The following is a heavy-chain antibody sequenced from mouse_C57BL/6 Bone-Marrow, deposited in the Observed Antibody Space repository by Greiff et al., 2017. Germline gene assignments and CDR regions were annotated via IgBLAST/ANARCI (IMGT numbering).Heavy chain of an antibody. CDR1: GYTFTSYW. D-gene: IGHD2-3*01. Sequence: QVQLQQPGAELVMPGASVKLSCKASGYTFTSYWMHWVKQRPGQGLEWIGEIDPSDSYTNYNQKFKGKSTLTVDKSSSTAYMQLSSLTSEDSAVYYCARFRRGYYYDPYYAMDYWGQGTSVTVSS. J-gene: IGHJ4*01. CDR3: ARFRRGYYYDPYYAMDY. CDR2: IDPSDSYT. V-gene: IGHV1-69*01.